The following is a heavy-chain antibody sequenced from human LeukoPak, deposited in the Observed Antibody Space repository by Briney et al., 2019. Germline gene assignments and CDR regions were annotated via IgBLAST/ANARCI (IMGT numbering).Heavy chain of an antibody. CDR2: IYSGGST. CDR3: GVVAATPTFDP. J-gene: IGHJ5*02. CDR1: GFTVSSNY. V-gene: IGHV3-66*01. D-gene: IGHD2-15*01. Sequence: GGSLRLSCAASGFTVSSNYMSWVRQAPGKGLEWVSVIYSGGSTYYADSVKGRFTISRDNSKNTLYPQMNSLRAEDTAVYYCGVVAATPTFDPWGQGTLVTVSS.